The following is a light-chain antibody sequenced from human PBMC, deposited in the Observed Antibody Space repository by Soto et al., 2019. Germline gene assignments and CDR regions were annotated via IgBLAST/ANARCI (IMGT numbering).Light chain of an antibody. V-gene: IGKV4-1*01. CDR1: QSILYSSNNETY. Sequence: IGITQPPYSLAVSLGERATINFKSIQSILYSSNNETYLAWYQQRPGQPPKLLIYWASTRESGVPDRFSGSGSGTDFTLTISSLQAEDVAVYYCQQYYTTPPTFGQGTRLEIK. CDR3: QQYYTTPPT. J-gene: IGKJ5*01. CDR2: WAS.